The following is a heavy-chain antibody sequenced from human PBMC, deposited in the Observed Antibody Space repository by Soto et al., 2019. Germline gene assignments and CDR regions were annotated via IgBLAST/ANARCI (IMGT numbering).Heavy chain of an antibody. CDR3: TRDQGGSYDSWFDP. J-gene: IGHJ5*02. CDR2: ISSGGDYI. CDR1: FTFSMYS. Sequence: EVQVVESGGGLVQPGGSLRLSCSFTFSMYSMNWVRQAPGKGLEWVASISSGGDYIKYADSVKGRFTISRANAKNSVSLQMNSLRVDDTAIYFCTRDQGGSYDSWFDPWGQGTLVTVSS. D-gene: IGHD1-26*01. V-gene: IGHV3-21*01.